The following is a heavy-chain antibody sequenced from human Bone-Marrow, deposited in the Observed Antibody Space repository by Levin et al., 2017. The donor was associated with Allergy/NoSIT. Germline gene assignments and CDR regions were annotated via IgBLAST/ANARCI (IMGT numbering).Heavy chain of an antibody. CDR3: ARGVGLGAVAATGHTPKTDFDY. CDR2: INDRGSA. J-gene: IGHJ4*02. D-gene: IGHD6-19*01. V-gene: IGHV4-34*01. CDR1: GGSLSDYF. Sequence: MASETLSLTCAVYGGSLSDYFWTWIRQPPGKGLEWVGEINDRGSASYNSSLKSRVTISIDTSRSQFSLKLNSVTAADTAVYYCARGVGLGAVAATGHTPKTDFDYWGRGTLVTVSS.